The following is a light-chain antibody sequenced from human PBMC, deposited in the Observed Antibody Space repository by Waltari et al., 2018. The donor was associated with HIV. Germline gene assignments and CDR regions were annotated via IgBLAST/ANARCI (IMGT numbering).Light chain of an antibody. CDR3: NEYYSTPYT. CDR1: QRVLYSSNNKNY. V-gene: IGKV4-1*01. CDR2: WAS. J-gene: IGKJ2*01. Sequence: DIVMTQSPDSLPVSLGERATINGKASQRVLYSSNNKNYLAWHQQKPGQPPKLFTDWASTREARFRDRFSGCGSETDFTLTIIRLQDEAAAVCYWNEYYSTPYTFGQGTKVEIK.